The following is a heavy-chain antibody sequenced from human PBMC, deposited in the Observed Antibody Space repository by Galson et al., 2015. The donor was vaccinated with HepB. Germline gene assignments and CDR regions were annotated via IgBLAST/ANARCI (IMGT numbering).Heavy chain of an antibody. D-gene: IGHD4-23*01. J-gene: IGHJ4*02. V-gene: IGHV3-48*04. CDR2: ISSSSTTI. CDR3: VFLRGNDLKPLDY. Sequence: SLRLSCAASTFIFSTYSMNWVRQAPGKGLEWLSYISSSSTTIYYADSVKGRLTISRDNAKNSLYLQMNSLRAADTAVYYCVFLRGNDLKPLDYWGQGTLVTVSS. CDR1: TFIFSTYS.